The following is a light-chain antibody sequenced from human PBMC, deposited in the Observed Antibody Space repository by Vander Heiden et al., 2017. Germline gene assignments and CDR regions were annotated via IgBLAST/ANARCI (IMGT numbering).Light chain of an antibody. J-gene: IGKJ1*01. CDR2: KAS. CDR3: QQYNSYPRT. V-gene: IGKV1-5*03. CDR1: QSIRRW. Sequence: DLQMTQSPSTLSASVGHRVNLTCRASQSIRRWLAWYQQKPGKAPKLLIYKASSLESGVPSRFSGSGSGTEFTLTISSLQPDDFATYYCQQYNSYPRTFGQGTKVEIK.